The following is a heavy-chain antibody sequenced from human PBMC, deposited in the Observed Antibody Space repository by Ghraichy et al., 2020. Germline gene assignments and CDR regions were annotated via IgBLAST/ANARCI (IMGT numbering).Heavy chain of an antibody. Sequence: SETPSLTCTVSGGSISSYYWSWIRQPAGKGLEWIGRIYTSGSTNYNPSLKSRVTMSVDTSKNQFSLKLSSVTAADTAVYYCAREASFGDFDNWFDPWGQGTGVTGSS. D-gene: IGHD4-17*01. CDR2: IYTSGST. V-gene: IGHV4-4*07. CDR3: AREASFGDFDNWFDP. CDR1: GGSISSYY. J-gene: IGHJ5*02.